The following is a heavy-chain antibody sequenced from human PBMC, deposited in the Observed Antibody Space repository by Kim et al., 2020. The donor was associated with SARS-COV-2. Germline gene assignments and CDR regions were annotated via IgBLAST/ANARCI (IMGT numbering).Heavy chain of an antibody. D-gene: IGHD3-9*01. J-gene: IGHJ4*02. CDR3: TTEGGTYYDILTGYHRLAY. CDR2: IKSKTDGGTT. CDR1: GFTFSNAW. V-gene: IGHV3-15*01. Sequence: GGSLRLSCAASGFTFSNAWMSWVRQAPGKGLEWVGRIKSKTDGGTTDYAAPVKGRFTISRDDSKNTLYLQMNSLKTEDTAVYYCTTEGGTYYDILTGYHRLAYWGQGTLVTVSS.